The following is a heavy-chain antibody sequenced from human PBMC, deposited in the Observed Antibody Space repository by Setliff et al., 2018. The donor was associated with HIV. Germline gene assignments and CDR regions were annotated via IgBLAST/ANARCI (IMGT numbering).Heavy chain of an antibody. CDR1: GGSIRNGAYY. D-gene: IGHD6-19*01. J-gene: IGHJ4*02. V-gene: IGHV4-39*07. CDR2: IYYSGSA. CDR3: ASTGYSSGWSFDY. Sequence: KTSETLSLTCTVSGGSIRNGAYYWGWIRRPPGKGLEWIGSIYYSGSAYYNPSLKRRVTISVDTSKNQFSLKLSSVTAADTAVYYCASTGYSSGWSFDYWGQGTLVTVSS.